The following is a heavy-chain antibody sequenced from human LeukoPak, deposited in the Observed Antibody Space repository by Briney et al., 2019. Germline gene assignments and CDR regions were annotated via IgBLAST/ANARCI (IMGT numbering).Heavy chain of an antibody. Sequence: SETLSLTCAVSGGSISSGGYSWSWIRQPPGKGLEWIGNIYHSGSTYYNPSLKSRVTISVDRSKNQFSLKLSSVTAADTAVYYCARGYSGYDTYWYFDLWGRGTLVTVSS. CDR3: ARGYSGYDTYWYFDL. J-gene: IGHJ2*01. CDR1: GGSISSGGYS. CDR2: IYHSGST. D-gene: IGHD5-12*01. V-gene: IGHV4-30-2*01.